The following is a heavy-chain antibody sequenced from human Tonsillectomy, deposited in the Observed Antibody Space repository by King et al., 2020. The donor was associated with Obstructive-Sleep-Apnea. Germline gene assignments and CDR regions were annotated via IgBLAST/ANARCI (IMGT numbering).Heavy chain of an antibody. Sequence: VQLVESGGGLVQPGGSLRLSCAASGFTFSSYAMSWVRQAPGKGLEWVSAISGSGSSTYYADSVKGRFTISRDNSKTTLFLQMNSLRAEDTAIYYCAKATQWLLYFFDSWGQGTLVTVSS. CDR2: ISGSGSST. J-gene: IGHJ4*02. D-gene: IGHD6-19*01. V-gene: IGHV3-23*04. CDR3: AKATQWLLYFFDS. CDR1: GFTFSSYA.